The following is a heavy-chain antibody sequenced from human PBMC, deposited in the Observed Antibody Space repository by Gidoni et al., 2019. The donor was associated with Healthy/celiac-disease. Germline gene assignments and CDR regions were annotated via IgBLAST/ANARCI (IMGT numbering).Heavy chain of an antibody. V-gene: IGHV1-18*01. CDR1: GSTFTNCA. CDR3: ARGGSGTLPPDY. J-gene: IGHJ4*02. CDR2: ITASNGDT. Sequence: QVHLVQSGPVLRKPGASVTVSRKTSGSTFTNCASPWMRQAPGQGLEWMGWITASNGDTNYVKKLQARVTMDRDTSTNTASMVLRGLRSDDTAVYWCARGGSGTLPPDYWGQGTLVTVSS. D-gene: IGHD1-26*01.